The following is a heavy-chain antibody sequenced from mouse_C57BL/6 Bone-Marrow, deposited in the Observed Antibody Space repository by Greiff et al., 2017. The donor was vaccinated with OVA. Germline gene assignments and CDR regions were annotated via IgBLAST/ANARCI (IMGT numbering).Heavy chain of an antibody. CDR1: GYAFSSSW. CDR3: ARSGSSGYYYAMDY. Sequence: QVQLQQSGPELVKPGASVKISCKASGYAFSSSWMNWVKQRPGKGLEWIGRIYPGDGDTNYNEKFKGKATLTADKSSSTAYMELRSLTSEDSAVYFCARSGSSGYYYAMDYWGQGTSVTVSS. D-gene: IGHD3-2*02. CDR2: IYPGDGDT. V-gene: IGHV1-82*01. J-gene: IGHJ4*01.